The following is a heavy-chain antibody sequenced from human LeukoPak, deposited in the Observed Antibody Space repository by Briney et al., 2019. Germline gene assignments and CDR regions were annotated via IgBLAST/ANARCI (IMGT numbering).Heavy chain of an antibody. CDR3: ARGGSSSWYQFDY. CDR1: GYTFTGYY. J-gene: IGHJ4*02. CDR2: INPNSDGT. D-gene: IGHD6-13*01. Sequence: GASVKVSCKASGYTFTGYYMHWVRQAPGQGLEWMGWINPNSDGTNYAQKFQGRVTMTRDTSISTAYMELSRLRSDDTAVYYCARGGSSSWYQFDYWGQGTLVTVSS. V-gene: IGHV1-2*02.